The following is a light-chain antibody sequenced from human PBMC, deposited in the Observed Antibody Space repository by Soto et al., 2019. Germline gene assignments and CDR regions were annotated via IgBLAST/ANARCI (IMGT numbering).Light chain of an antibody. CDR1: QSVSSY. CDR3: QQRRDWPLT. J-gene: IGKJ5*01. Sequence: EFVLTQSPGTLSLSPGERATLSCRASQSVSSYLAWYQQKPGQAPRLLIYDASNRATGTPARFSGSGSGTDFTLTISSLEPEDFAVYYCQQRRDWPLTFGQGTRLEIK. CDR2: DAS. V-gene: IGKV3-11*01.